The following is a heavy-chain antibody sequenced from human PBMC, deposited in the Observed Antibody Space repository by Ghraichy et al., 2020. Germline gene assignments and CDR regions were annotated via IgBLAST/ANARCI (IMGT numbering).Heavy chain of an antibody. J-gene: IGHJ4*02. CDR1: GFTFSNYP. CDR3: ARDFMADY. V-gene: IGHV3-30*04. CDR2: ISYDGSDK. D-gene: IGHD5-24*01. Sequence: GSLRLSCAASGFTFSNYPMHWVRQAPGRGLEWVALISYDGSDKKYADSVKGRFTVSRDNSKDTLYLQINSLRTEDTAIYYCARDFMADYWGQGTLVTVSS.